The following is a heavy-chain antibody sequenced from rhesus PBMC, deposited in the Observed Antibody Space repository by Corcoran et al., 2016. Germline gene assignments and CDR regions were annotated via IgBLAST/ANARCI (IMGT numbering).Heavy chain of an antibody. CDR1: GGSISSGYD. Sequence: QVQLQESGPGVVKPSETLSLTCAVSGGSISSGYDWSWIRQPPGKGLEWIGYIYGSSWNTNDNPSLKNRVTISKYASKNQFSLKLSSVTAADTAVYYCARAYYYSGSYPYYGLDSWGQGVVVTVSS. V-gene: IGHV4-76*01. D-gene: IGHD3-16*01. J-gene: IGHJ6*01. CDR3: ARAYYYSGSYPYYGLDS. CDR2: IYGSSWNT.